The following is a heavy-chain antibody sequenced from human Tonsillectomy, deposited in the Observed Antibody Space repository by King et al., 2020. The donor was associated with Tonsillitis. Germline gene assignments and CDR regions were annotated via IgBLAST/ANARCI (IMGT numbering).Heavy chain of an antibody. CDR1: GFTFSSYE. CDR2: IRSGGATT. D-gene: IGHD6-13*01. J-gene: IGHJ4*02. V-gene: IGHV3-48*03. CDR3: ASSTAGYSSSWYRGDY. Sequence: VQLVESGGGLVQPGGSLRLSCAASGFTFSSYEMNWVRQAPGTGLEWVSYIRSGGATTYYADSVKGRFTITRDNAKNSLYLQMNSRRAEDTALYYCASSTAGYSSSWYRGDYWGQGTLVTVSS.